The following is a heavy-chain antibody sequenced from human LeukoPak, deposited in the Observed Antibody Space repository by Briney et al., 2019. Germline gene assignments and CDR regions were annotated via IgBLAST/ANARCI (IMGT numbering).Heavy chain of an antibody. CDR2: ISAYNGNT. Sequence: ASVKVSCKASGYTFTSYDISWVRQAPGQGLEWMGWISAYNGNTNYAQKLQGRVTMTTDTSTSTAYMELSSLKSEDTAVYYCARALYFYDSSGYHEVDDAFDIWGQGTMVTVSS. CDR1: GYTFTSYD. V-gene: IGHV1-18*01. J-gene: IGHJ3*02. CDR3: ARALYFYDSSGYHEVDDAFDI. D-gene: IGHD3-22*01.